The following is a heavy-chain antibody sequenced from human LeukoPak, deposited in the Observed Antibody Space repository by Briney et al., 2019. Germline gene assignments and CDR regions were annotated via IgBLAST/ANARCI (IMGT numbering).Heavy chain of an antibody. V-gene: IGHV3-11*06. D-gene: IGHD4-17*01. CDR3: ATNSRYGDVDY. Sequence: GGSLRLSCAASGFTFTNYYMSWIRQAPGKGLEWVSYISSSSSYTNYADSVKGRFTISRDNAKNSLYLQMNSLRAEDTAVYYWATNSRYGDVDYWGQGTLVTVSS. CDR1: GFTFTNYY. J-gene: IGHJ4*02. CDR2: ISSSSSYT.